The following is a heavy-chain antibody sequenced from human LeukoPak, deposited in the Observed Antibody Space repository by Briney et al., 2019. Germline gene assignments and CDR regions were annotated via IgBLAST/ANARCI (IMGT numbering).Heavy chain of an antibody. CDR1: GGSISSSSYY. CDR3: ARSSTLYGHFDY. CDR2: IYYSGST. D-gene: IGHD3-10*01. V-gene: IGHV4-39*07. Sequence: PSETLSLTCAVSGGSISSSSYYWGWIRQPPGKGLEWIGSIYYSGSTYYSPSLKSRVTISVDTSKNQFSLKLSSVTAADTAVYYCARSSTLYGHFDYWGQGTLVTVSS. J-gene: IGHJ4*02.